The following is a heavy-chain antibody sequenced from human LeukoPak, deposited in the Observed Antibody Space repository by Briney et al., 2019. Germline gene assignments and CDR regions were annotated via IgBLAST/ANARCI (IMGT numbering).Heavy chain of an antibody. CDR3: AREISSWYRTEGRFDP. CDR2: INIGGTNT. CDR1: GFTFNDYY. J-gene: IGHJ5*02. Sequence: GGSLRLSCAASGFTFNDYYRRWIRQAPGKGLEWLSYINIGGTNTHYADSVKGRFTISRDNAKNSLYLQMNSLRVEDTAAYYCAREISSWYRTEGRFDPWGQGTLVTVSS. V-gene: IGHV3-11*04. D-gene: IGHD6-13*01.